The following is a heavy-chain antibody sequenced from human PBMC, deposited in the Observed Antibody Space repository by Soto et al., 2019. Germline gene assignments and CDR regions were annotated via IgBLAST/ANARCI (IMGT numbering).Heavy chain of an antibody. V-gene: IGHV3-23*01. J-gene: IGHJ4*02. D-gene: IGHD3-22*01. CDR2: ISGSGGST. CDR1: GFTFSSYA. Sequence: PGGSLRLSCAASGFTFSSYAMSWVRQAPGKGLEWVSAISGSGGSTYYADSVKGRFTISRDNSKNTLYLQMNSLRAEDTAVYYCAKSRAGYYDSSGYTFTFDYWGQGTLVTVYS. CDR3: AKSRAGYYDSSGYTFTFDY.